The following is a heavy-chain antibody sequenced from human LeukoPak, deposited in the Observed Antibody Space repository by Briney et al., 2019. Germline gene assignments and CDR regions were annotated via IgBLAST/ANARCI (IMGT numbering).Heavy chain of an antibody. V-gene: IGHV1-18*01. CDR1: GYTFDTSS. J-gene: IGHJ3*02. CDR3: TRVRNSNNWWGAFDI. CDR2: ISPNNGNT. D-gene: IGHD1-1*01. Sequence: GASVKVSCKAFGYTFDTSSISWVRQAPGRRLEWMGWISPNNGNTHYAQGVQGRVTMTTDTSRSTAYMELRSLRSDDTAVYYCTRVRNSNNWWGAFDIWGQGTMVTVSS.